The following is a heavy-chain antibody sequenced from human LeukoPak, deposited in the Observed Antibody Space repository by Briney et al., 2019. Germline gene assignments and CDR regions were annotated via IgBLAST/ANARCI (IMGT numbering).Heavy chain of an antibody. V-gene: IGHV3-21*01. Sequence: GGSLRLSCAASGFTFSSYSMNWVRQAPGKGLEWVSSISSSSSYIYYADSMKGRFTISRDNAKNSLYLQMNSLRAEDTAVYYCARVGIAARPDLQYGMDVWGQGTTVTVSS. J-gene: IGHJ6*02. CDR1: GFTFSSYS. D-gene: IGHD6-6*01. CDR3: ARVGIAARPDLQYGMDV. CDR2: ISSSSSYI.